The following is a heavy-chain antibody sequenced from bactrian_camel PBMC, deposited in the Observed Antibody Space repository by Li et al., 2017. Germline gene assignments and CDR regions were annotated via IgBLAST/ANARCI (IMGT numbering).Heavy chain of an antibody. CDR3: AYRGTYFEYNY. J-gene: IGHJ4*01. CDR1: GFTFSTYS. D-gene: IGHD7*01. Sequence: HVQLVESGGDLVQPGGSLRLSCATSGFTFSTYSMTWVRQAPGKGLEWVANIYLGSGSTHYADSVKGRFTISRDNAKNTVYLQLNSLKTDDTAVYYCAYRGTYFEYNYWGQGTQVTVS. V-gene: IGHV3-2*01. CDR2: IYLGSGST.